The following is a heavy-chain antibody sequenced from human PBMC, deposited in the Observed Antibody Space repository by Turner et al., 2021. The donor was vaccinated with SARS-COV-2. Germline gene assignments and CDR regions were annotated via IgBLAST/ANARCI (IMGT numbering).Heavy chain of an antibody. CDR1: GGSFSAYY. J-gene: IGHJ6*02. D-gene: IGHD3-10*02. CDR3: ARAALFAAPSGLDV. Sequence: QVQLQQWGAGLLRSSETLSLTCGVQGGSFSAYYWTWIRQIPGKGLEWIGKIDKSGITNYNPSLQSRVTISRDTSKNHLSLNLTSVTAADTAVYYCARAALFAAPSGLDVWGPGATVIVSS. V-gene: IGHV4-34*01. CDR2: IDKSGIT.